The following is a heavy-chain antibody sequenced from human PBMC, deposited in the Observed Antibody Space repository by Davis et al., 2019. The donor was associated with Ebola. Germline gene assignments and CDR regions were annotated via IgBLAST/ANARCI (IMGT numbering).Heavy chain of an antibody. Sequence: MPSETLSLTCTVSGGSISSSSYYWGWIRQPPGKGLEWIGSIYYSGSTYYNPSLKSRVTISVDTSKNQFSLKLSSVTAADTAVYYCARHGRGYDAFDIWGQGTMVTVSS. D-gene: IGHD5-12*01. CDR2: IYYSGST. CDR1: GGSISSSSYY. CDR3: ARHGRGYDAFDI. V-gene: IGHV4-39*01. J-gene: IGHJ3*02.